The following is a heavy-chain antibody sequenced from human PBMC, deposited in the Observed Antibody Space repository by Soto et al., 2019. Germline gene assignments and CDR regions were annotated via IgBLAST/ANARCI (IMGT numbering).Heavy chain of an antibody. CDR2: IYYSGST. J-gene: IGHJ5*02. Sequence: PSETLSLTCTVSGGSISSGGYYWSWIRQHPGKGLEWIGYIYYSGSTYYNPSLKSRVTISVDTSKNQFSLKLSSVTAADTAVYYCARVVLLDYYDSSGYYPPNWFDPWGQGTLVTAPQ. D-gene: IGHD3-22*01. V-gene: IGHV4-31*03. CDR1: GGSISSGGYY. CDR3: ARVVLLDYYDSSGYYPPNWFDP.